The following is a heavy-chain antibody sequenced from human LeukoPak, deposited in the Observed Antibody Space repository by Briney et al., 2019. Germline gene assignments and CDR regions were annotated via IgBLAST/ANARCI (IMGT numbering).Heavy chain of an antibody. J-gene: IGHJ6*02. V-gene: IGHV5-51*01. Sequence: KPGESLKISCKGSGYSFTSYWIGWVRQMPGKGLEWMGIIYPGDSDTRYSPSLQGQVTISADKSISTAYLQWSSLKASDTAMYYCARPHYDILTGYYYYYDMDVWGQGTTVTVSS. CDR2: IYPGDSDT. CDR1: GYSFTSYW. CDR3: ARPHYDILTGYYYYYDMDV. D-gene: IGHD3-9*01.